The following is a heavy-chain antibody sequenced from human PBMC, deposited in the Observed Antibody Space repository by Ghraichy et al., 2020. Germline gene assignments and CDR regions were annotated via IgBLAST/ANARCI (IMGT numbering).Heavy chain of an antibody. J-gene: IGHJ4*02. CDR1: GFKFDDYA. CDR3: VRGTTGYFDTTAFFDF. CDR2: ISWNSGIT. D-gene: IGHD3-22*01. Sequence: SLRLSCAASGFKFDDYAMHWVRQSPGKGLEWVSGISWNSGITGYADSVKGRFSISRDNAKNSLYLQLNSLRPEDTALYYCVRGTTGYFDTTAFFDFWGQGTLVTFSS. V-gene: IGHV3-9*01.